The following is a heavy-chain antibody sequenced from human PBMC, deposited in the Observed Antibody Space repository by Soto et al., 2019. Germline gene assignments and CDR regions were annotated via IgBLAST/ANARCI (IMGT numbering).Heavy chain of an antibody. J-gene: IGHJ6*03. CDR3: AKGGDLYSSGWYFPNAIYYYYMDV. CDR1: GFTFSSYA. V-gene: IGHV3-23*01. D-gene: IGHD6-19*01. Sequence: PGGSLRLSCAASGFTFSSYAMSWVRQAPGKGLEWVSAISGSGGSTYYADSVKGRFTISRDNSKNTLYLQMNSLRAEDTAVYYCAKGGDLYSSGWYFPNAIYYYYMDVWGKGTTVTVSS. CDR2: ISGSGGST.